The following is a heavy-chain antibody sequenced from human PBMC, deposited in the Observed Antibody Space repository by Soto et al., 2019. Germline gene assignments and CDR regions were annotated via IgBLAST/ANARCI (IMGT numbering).Heavy chain of an antibody. Sequence: DVQLVESGGGLVPPGGSLRLSCAASGFTLSDYWMHWVRQAPGKGPVWISHISKDGRITNYADSVKGRFTISRDNARSTVYLQMNSLSAEDTAVYFCLRDVIHGGQGVQVTVSS. V-gene: IGHV3-74*01. CDR1: GFTLSDYW. CDR3: LRDVIH. D-gene: IGHD5-18*01. J-gene: IGHJ4*02. CDR2: ISKDGRIT.